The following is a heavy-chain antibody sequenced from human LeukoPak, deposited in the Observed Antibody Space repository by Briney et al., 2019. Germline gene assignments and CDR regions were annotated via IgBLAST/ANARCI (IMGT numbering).Heavy chain of an antibody. J-gene: IGHJ4*02. CDR1: GFTFSNYA. CDR3: AKDLEQSYSGWSTSYDG. D-gene: IGHD6-19*01. CDR2: ISSGADTT. V-gene: IGHV3-23*01. Sequence: GGSLRLSCAASGFTFSNYALSWVRQVPGNRLEWVSAISSGADTTGYADSVKGRFTISRDNSKSTIYLQMNSLRAEDTAVYYCAKDLEQSYSGWSTSYDGWGQGTLVTVSS.